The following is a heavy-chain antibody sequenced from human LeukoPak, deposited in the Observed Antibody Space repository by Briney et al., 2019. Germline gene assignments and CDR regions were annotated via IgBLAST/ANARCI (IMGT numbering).Heavy chain of an antibody. V-gene: IGHV3-74*01. CDR3: VRVGGKSTIGGDC. CDR1: GLTLITYW. CDR2: IKSDGSNS. D-gene: IGHD1-1*01. J-gene: IGHJ4*02. Sequence: GGSLRLSCAASGLTLITYWMHWVRQAPGTRLVWVSRIKSDGSNSNYADCVKGRFTISRDNAKNTLYLQMISLRAEDTAVYHCVRVGGKSTIGGDCWGQGTLVTVSS.